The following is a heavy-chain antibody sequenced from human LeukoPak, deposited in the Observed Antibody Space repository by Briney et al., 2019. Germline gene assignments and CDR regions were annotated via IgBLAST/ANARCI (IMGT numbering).Heavy chain of an antibody. CDR1: GFTVSSNY. CDR2: IYSDGST. CDR3: ARIPIVLITSGGY. V-gene: IGHV3-53*01. Sequence: GGSLRLSCAASGFTVSSNYMTWVRQAPGKGLEWLSVIYSDGSTYYVDSVKGRFTISRDNSKNTLYLQMNSLRAEDTAVYYCARIPIVLITSGGYWGQGTLVTVSS. J-gene: IGHJ4*02. D-gene: IGHD3-22*01.